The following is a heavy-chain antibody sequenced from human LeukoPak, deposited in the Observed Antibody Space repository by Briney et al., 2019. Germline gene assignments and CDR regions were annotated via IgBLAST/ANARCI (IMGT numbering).Heavy chain of an antibody. D-gene: IGHD6-13*01. CDR3: AKDNGQYSSSWYVSYFDY. V-gene: IGHV3-30*18. J-gene: IGHJ4*02. CDR1: GFTFSSYG. CDR2: ISYDGSNK. Sequence: GGSLRLSCAASGFTFSSYGMHWVRQAPGKGLEWVAVISYDGSNKYYADSVKGRFTISRDNSKNTLYLQMNSLRAEDTAVYYCAKDNGQYSSSWYVSYFDYWGQGTLVTVSS.